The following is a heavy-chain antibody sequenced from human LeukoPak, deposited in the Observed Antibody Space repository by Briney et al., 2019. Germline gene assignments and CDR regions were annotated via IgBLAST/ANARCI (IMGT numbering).Heavy chain of an antibody. CDR1: GFTFDDFG. Sequence: GSLRLSCAASGFTFDDFGMSWVRQAPGKGLEWVSCISRNGGSTGYADSVKGRFTISRDNAKNSLYLQMNSLRAEDTALYYCARDPSTPPDAFDIWGQGTMVTVSS. V-gene: IGHV3-20*04. CDR2: ISRNGGST. CDR3: ARDPSTPPDAFDI. J-gene: IGHJ3*02. D-gene: IGHD2-15*01.